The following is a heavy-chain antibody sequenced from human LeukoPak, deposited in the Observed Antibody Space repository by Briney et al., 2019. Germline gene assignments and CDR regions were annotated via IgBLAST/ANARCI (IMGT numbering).Heavy chain of an antibody. J-gene: IGHJ6*03. Sequence: ASVKVSCKASGYTFTSYGISWVRQAPGQGLEWMGWISAYNGNTNYAQKLQGRVTMTTDTSTSTAYMELRSLRSDDTAVYYCARGASLRYFDWLRPTSYYYVDVWGKGTTVTVSS. CDR2: ISAYNGNT. CDR3: ARGASLRYFDWLRPTSYYYVDV. CDR1: GYTFTSYG. V-gene: IGHV1-18*01. D-gene: IGHD3-9*01.